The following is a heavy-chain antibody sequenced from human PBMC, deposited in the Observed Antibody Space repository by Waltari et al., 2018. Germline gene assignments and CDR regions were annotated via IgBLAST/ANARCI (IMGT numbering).Heavy chain of an antibody. CDR1: CGPISSGSYH. CDR2: IYTSGST. CDR3: AREEDCSGGSCYLEGAFDI. J-gene: IGHJ3*02. V-gene: IGHV4-61*02. D-gene: IGHD2-15*01. Sequence: QVQLQESGPGLVKPSQTLSLTCTASCGPISSGSYHWSWTRQPAGKGLEWIGRIYTSGSTNYNPSLKSRVTISVDTSKNQFSLKLSSVTAADTAVYYCAREEDCSGGSCYLEGAFDIWGQGTMVTVSS.